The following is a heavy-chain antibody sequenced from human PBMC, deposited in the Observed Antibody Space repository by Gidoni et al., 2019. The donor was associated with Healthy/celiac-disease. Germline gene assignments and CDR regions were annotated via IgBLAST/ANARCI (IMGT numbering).Heavy chain of an antibody. CDR3: ASPPAMFGGNRGAFDI. D-gene: IGHD3-3*01. Sequence: QLQLQESGPGLVKPSETLSLTCTVPGGSISSSSYYWGWIRQPPGKGLEWIGSLYYSGSTYYNPSLKGRVTISVDTSKNQFSLKLGSVTAADTAVYYCASPPAMFGGNRGAFDIWGQGTMVTVSS. CDR2: LYYSGST. V-gene: IGHV4-39*01. CDR1: GGSISSSSYY. J-gene: IGHJ3*02.